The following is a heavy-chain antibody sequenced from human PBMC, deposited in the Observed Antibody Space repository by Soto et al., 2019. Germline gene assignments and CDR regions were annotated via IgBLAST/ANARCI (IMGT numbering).Heavy chain of an antibody. CDR3: AKDPPTTGTTFDY. J-gene: IGHJ4*02. V-gene: IGHV3-23*01. D-gene: IGHD1-1*01. Sequence: PGGPLRLSCAASGFTFSSFAMSWVRQAPGKGLEWVSTINKSGGSTYYADSVKGRFTISRDNSKNMLFLQINGLRAEDTAVYYCAKDPPTTGTTFDYWGRGTLVTVSS. CDR2: INKSGGST. CDR1: GFTFSSFA.